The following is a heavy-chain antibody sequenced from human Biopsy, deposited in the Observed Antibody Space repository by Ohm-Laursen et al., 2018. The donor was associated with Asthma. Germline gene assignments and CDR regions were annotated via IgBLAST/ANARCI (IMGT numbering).Heavy chain of an antibody. CDR2: IYYSGST. D-gene: IGHD5-24*01. J-gene: IGHJ4*02. Sequence: TLSLTCTVSGGSISSGGYYWSWIRQHPGKGLEWIGYIYYSGSTYYNPSLKSRVTISVDTSKNQFSLNLSSVTAADTAVYYCAKESRRDGYNRRNYYFDYWGQGTLVTVSS. CDR3: AKESRRDGYNRRNYYFDY. V-gene: IGHV4-31*03. CDR1: GGSISSGGYY.